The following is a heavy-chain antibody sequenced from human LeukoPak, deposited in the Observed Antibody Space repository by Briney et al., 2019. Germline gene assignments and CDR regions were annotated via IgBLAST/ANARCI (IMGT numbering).Heavy chain of an antibody. J-gene: IGHJ4*02. CDR2: ISYDGSNK. V-gene: IGHV3-30*18. D-gene: IGHD3-10*01. Sequence: SLRLSCAASGFTFSSYGMHWVRQAPGKGLEWVAVISYDGSNKYYADSVKGRFTISRDNSKNTLYLQMNSLRAEDTAVYYCAKGLDYYGSGKGLFVGMDYWGQGTLVTVSS. CDR1: GFTFSSYG. CDR3: AKGLDYYGSGKGLFVGMDY.